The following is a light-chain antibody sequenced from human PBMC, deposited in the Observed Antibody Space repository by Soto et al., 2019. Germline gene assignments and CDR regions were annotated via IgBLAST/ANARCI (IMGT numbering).Light chain of an antibody. Sequence: EIVMTQSPATLSVSPGETVTLSCRASQSISNNLAWYQQKPGQAPRLLIYDASNRATGIPARFSGSGSGTDFTLTISSLEPEDFAVYYCQQRSNWPPITFGQGTRLEIK. CDR3: QQRSNWPPIT. CDR2: DAS. J-gene: IGKJ5*01. CDR1: QSISNN. V-gene: IGKV3-11*01.